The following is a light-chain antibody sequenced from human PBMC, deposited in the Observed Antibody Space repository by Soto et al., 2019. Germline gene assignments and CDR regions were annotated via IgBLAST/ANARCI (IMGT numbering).Light chain of an antibody. CDR3: QQDYSYPQYA. CDR2: AAS. Sequence: AIRMTQSPSSFSASTGDRVTITCRASQGISSYLAWYQQKPGKAPKLLIYAASTLQSGVPSRFSGSGSGTDFTLTISCLQSEDFATYYCQQDYSYPQYAFGQGTKLEIK. J-gene: IGKJ2*01. CDR1: QGISSY. V-gene: IGKV1-8*01.